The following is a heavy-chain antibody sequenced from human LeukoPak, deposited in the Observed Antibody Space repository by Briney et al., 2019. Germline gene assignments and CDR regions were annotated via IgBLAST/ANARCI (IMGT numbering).Heavy chain of an antibody. CDR3: ARDRGIAALDY. CDR1: GFTFSYYW. CDR2: INSDGSST. D-gene: IGHD6-13*01. J-gene: IGHJ4*02. V-gene: IGHV3-74*01. Sequence: GGSLRLSCAASGFTFSYYWMHWVRQAPGKGLVWVSRINSDGSSTRYADSVKGRFTISRDNAKNTLYLRMNSLRAEDTAVYYCARDRGIAALDYWGQGTLVTVSS.